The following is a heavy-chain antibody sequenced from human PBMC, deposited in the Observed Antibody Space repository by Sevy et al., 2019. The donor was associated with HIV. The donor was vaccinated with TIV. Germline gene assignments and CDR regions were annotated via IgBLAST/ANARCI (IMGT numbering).Heavy chain of an antibody. V-gene: IGHV3-21*05. CDR1: GFIFTDYD. D-gene: IGHD3-22*01. CDR3: ARAVDYYEFGGVHY. J-gene: IGHJ4*02. Sequence: GGSLRLSCAASGFIFTDYDMNWVRQAPGKGLEWISVISSRSSYIKYADSLKGRVTISRDNANDSLFLQLNSLRAEDTAVYYCARAVDYYEFGGVHYWGQGALVTVSS. CDR2: ISSRSSYI.